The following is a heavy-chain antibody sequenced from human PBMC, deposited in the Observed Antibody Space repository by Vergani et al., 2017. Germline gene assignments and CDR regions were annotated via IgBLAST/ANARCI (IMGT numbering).Heavy chain of an antibody. D-gene: IGHD3-16*01. J-gene: IGHJ6*03. CDR1: GGSFSGYY. CDR3: ARGVLNYDYIWGSYVTPNYYYYMDV. CDR2: INHSGST. V-gene: IGHV4-34*01. Sequence: QVQLQQWGAGLLKPSETLSLTCAVYGGSFSGYYWSWIRQPPGKGLEWIGEINHSGSTNYNPSLKSRVTISVETSKNQFSLKLSSVTAADTAVYYCARGVLNYDYIWGSYVTPNYYYYMDVWGKGTTVTVSS.